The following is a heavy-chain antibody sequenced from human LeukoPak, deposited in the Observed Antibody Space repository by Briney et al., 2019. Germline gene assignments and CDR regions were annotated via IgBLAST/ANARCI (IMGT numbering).Heavy chain of an antibody. CDR1: GGSIGNYY. CDR3: ARISFQTRGYSGYDTYYFDY. J-gene: IGHJ4*02. CDR2: IYKSGST. V-gene: IGHV4-59*01. Sequence: SETLSLTCTVSGGSIGNYYWSWIRQSPGKGLEWIGYIYKSGSTSYNPSLESRVTMSVDTSKKQFSLKLSSVTAADPAVYYCARISFQTRGYSGYDTYYFDYWGQGTLVTVSS. D-gene: IGHD5-12*01.